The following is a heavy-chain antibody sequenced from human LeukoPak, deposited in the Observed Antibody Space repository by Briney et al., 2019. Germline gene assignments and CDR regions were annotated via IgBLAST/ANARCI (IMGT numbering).Heavy chain of an antibody. CDR1: GGSFSGYY. D-gene: IGHD6-6*01. CDR2: INHSGST. Sequence: PSETLSLTCAVYGGSFSGYYWSWIRQPPGKGLEWIGEINHSGSTNYNPSLKSRVTISVDTSKNQFSLKLSSVTAADTAVYYCAGGLPARTYNWFDPWGQGTLVTVSS. V-gene: IGHV4-34*01. J-gene: IGHJ5*02. CDR3: AGGLPARTYNWFDP.